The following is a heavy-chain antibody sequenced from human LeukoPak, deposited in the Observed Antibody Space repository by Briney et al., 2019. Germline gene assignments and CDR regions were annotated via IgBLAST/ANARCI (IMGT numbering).Heavy chain of an antibody. CDR2: ISGSGGST. Sequence: GGSLRLSCAASGFTFSSYAMSWVRQAPGKGLEWVSAISGSGGSTHYADSVKGRFTISRDKTKNTLYMQMNSLRAEDTAVYYCAKSAYYDASGYYREYYFDYWGQGTLVTVSS. J-gene: IGHJ4*02. D-gene: IGHD3-22*01. V-gene: IGHV3-23*01. CDR3: AKSAYYDASGYYREYYFDY. CDR1: GFTFSSYA.